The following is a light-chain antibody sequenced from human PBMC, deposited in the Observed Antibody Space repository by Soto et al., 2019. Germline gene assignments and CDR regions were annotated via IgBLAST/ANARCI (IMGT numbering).Light chain of an antibody. CDR2: GAS. V-gene: IGKV3-15*01. CDR3: QQYNNWPPI. J-gene: IGKJ3*01. CDR1: QSVSSN. Sequence: ETVMTQSPGTLSVSPGERATLSCRASQSVSSNLAWYQQKPGQAPRLLIYGASTRATGIPARFSGSGSGTEFTLTISSLQSEDFAVYYCQQYNNWPPIFGPGTRVDIK.